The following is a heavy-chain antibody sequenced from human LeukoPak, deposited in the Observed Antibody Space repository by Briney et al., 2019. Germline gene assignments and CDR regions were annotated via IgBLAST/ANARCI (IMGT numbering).Heavy chain of an antibody. CDR1: GGSISSSNW. CDR2: IYHSGST. J-gene: IGHJ5*02. D-gene: IGHD4-17*01. V-gene: IGHV4-4*02. Sequence: PSGTLSLTCAVSGGSISSSNWWSWVRQPPGKGLEWIGEIYHSGSTNYNPSLKSRVTISVDTSKNQFSLRLTSVTAADTAVYYCARHYSYGDYSNWLDPWGQGTLVTVSS. CDR3: ARHYSYGDYSNWLDP.